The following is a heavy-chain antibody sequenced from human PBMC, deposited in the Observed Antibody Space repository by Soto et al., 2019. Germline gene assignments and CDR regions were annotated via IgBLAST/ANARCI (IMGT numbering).Heavy chain of an antibody. D-gene: IGHD3-10*01. J-gene: IGHJ4*02. Sequence: SETLSLTCTVSGGSISSYYWSWIRQPPGKGLEWIGYIYYSGSTNYNPSLKSRVTISVDTSKNQFSLKLNSVTAADTAVYYCARDYLYYGSGTRYFDYWGQGTLVTVSS. CDR1: GGSISSYY. CDR3: ARDYLYYGSGTRYFDY. V-gene: IGHV4-59*01. CDR2: IYYSGST.